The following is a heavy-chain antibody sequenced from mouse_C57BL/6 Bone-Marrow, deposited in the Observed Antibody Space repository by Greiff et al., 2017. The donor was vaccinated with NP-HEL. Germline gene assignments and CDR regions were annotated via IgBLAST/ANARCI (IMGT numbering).Heavy chain of an antibody. V-gene: IGHV1-82*01. CDR1: GYAFSSSW. CDR3: ARTPVLHWYFDV. D-gene: IGHD1-1*01. Sequence: QVQLQQSGPELVKPGASVKISCKASGYAFSSSWMNWVKQRPGKGLEWIGRIYPGDGDTNYNGKVKGKATLTADKSSSTAYMQLSSLTSEDSAVYFCARTPVLHWYFDVWGTGTTVTVSS. J-gene: IGHJ1*03. CDR2: IYPGDGDT.